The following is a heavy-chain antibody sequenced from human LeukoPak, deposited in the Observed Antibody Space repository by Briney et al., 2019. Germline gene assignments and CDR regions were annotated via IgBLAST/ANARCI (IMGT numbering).Heavy chain of an antibody. CDR2: ISWNSGSI. CDR3: AKATSKGWGIAVAGTVDY. Sequence: GRSLRLSCAASGFTFDDYAMHWVRQAPGKGLEWVSGISWNSGSIGYADSVKGRFTISRDNAKNSLYLQMSSLRAEDTALYYCAKATSKGWGIAVAGTVDYWGQGTLVTVSS. D-gene: IGHD6-19*01. J-gene: IGHJ4*02. CDR1: GFTFDDYA. V-gene: IGHV3-9*01.